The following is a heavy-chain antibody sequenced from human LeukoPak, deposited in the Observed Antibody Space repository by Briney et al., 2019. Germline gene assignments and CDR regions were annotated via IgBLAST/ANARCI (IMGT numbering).Heavy chain of an antibody. J-gene: IGHJ4*02. D-gene: IGHD6-19*01. V-gene: IGHV3-30-3*01. CDR3: AKGDSSGWFGPYYFDY. CDR2: MSFEGNTK. CDR1: GFTFSNYA. Sequence: GGSLRLSCAASGFTFSNYAMHWVRQAPGKGLEWVAVMSFEGNTKFYADSVKGRFTISRDNSKNTLYLQMNSLRAEDTAVYYCAKGDSSGWFGPYYFDYWGQGTLVTVSS.